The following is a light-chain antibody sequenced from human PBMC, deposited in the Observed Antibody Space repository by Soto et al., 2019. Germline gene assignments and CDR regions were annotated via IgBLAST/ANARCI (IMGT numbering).Light chain of an antibody. V-gene: IGKV3-20*01. CDR1: QTVRNNY. CDR3: QQFSSYSLT. J-gene: IGKJ4*01. Sequence: EFVLTQSPGTLSLSPGERATLSCRASQTVRNNYLAWYQQKPGQAPRLLIYDASSRATGIPDRFSGGGSGTDFTLTISRLESEDFAVYYCQQFSSYSLTFGGGTRVGIK. CDR2: DAS.